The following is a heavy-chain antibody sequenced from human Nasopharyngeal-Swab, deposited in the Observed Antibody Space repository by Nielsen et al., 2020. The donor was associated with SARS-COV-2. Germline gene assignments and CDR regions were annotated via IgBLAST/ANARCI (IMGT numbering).Heavy chain of an antibody. J-gene: IGHJ3*02. CDR2: IYPGDSDT. D-gene: IGHD4-23*01. Sequence: KVSCKGSGYSFTSYWIGWVRQMPGKGLEWMGIIYPGDSDTRYSPSFQGQVTISADKSISTAYLQWSSLKASDTAMYYCARHRLYGGTLYDAFDIWGQGTMVTVSS. CDR1: GYSFTSYW. CDR3: ARHRLYGGTLYDAFDI. V-gene: IGHV5-51*01.